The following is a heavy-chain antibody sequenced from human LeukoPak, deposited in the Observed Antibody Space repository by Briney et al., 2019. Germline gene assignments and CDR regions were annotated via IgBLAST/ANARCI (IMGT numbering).Heavy chain of an antibody. V-gene: IGHV3-7*03. CDR2: IKHDGSEK. CDR1: GFTFSSYW. D-gene: IGHD3-3*01. Sequence: GGSLRLSCAASGFTFSSYWMIWVRQPPGKKLEWVASIKHDGSEKYYVDSVKGRFTISRDNAENSLFLQMNSLRTEDTAMYYCARDFGMMQLPSDDYWGQGTLVTVSS. CDR3: ARDFGMMQLPSDDY. J-gene: IGHJ4*02.